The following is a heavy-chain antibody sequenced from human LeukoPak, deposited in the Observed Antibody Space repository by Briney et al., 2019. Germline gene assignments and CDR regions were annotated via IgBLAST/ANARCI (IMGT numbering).Heavy chain of an antibody. Sequence: GGSLRLSCAASGFTFSSYSVNWVRQAPGKGLEWISYISSGSSSIYYADSVKGRFTISRDNAKHSLYLQMNSLSDEDTAVYFCARDGYNSYDYWGQGTLVTVSS. CDR3: ARDGYNSYDY. V-gene: IGHV3-48*02. CDR1: GFTFSSYS. D-gene: IGHD5-24*01. CDR2: ISSGSSSI. J-gene: IGHJ4*02.